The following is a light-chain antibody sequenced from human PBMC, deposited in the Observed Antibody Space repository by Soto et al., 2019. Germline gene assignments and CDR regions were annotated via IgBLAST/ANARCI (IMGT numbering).Light chain of an antibody. V-gene: IGLV1-47*01. Sequence: QSVLTQPPSASGTPGQRVSISCSGSTSNIGNHYVFWYQHLPGTAPKLLIFRNNQRPSGVPDRFSGSGSGTSASLAISGLRSEDEADYYCATWDDTLRGYVFGTGTRSPS. CDR1: TSNIGNHY. CDR3: ATWDDTLRGYV. CDR2: RNN. J-gene: IGLJ1*01.